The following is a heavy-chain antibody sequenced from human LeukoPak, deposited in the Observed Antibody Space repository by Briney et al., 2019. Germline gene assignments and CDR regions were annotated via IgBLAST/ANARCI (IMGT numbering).Heavy chain of an antibody. V-gene: IGHV1-69*05. CDR1: GGTFSSYA. J-gene: IGHJ4*02. D-gene: IGHD6-13*01. Sequence: GASVKVSCKAFGGTFSSYAITWVRQAPGQGLEWMGRIIPIFDTANYAQNFQGRVTITTDESTSTAYMELSSLRSEDTAVYYCARAISSSWCDYWGQGTLVTVSS. CDR3: ARAISSSWCDY. CDR2: IIPIFDTA.